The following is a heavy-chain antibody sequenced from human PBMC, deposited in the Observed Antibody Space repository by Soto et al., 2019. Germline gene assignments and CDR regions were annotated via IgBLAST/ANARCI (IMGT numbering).Heavy chain of an antibody. CDR3: AKVGHSTPFDY. CDR2: IYSAGNT. CDR1: GFTVSSNY. J-gene: IGHJ4*02. Sequence: GGSLRLSCAASGFTVSSNYMSWVRQAPGKGLEWISIIYSAGNTYYADSVRGRFTISRDNSKNTLYLQMNSLRAEDTAVYYCAKVGHSTPFDYWGQGTLVTVSS. D-gene: IGHD2-15*01. V-gene: IGHV3-53*01.